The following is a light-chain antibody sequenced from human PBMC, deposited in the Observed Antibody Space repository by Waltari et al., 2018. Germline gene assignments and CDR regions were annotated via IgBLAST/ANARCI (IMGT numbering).Light chain of an antibody. CDR1: NIGSKS. J-gene: IGLJ2*01. Sequence: SYVVTQSPSVSVAPGETARITCGGDNIGSKSVHLYQQRPGQAPVLGISYDSDRPSGIPERFSGSNSGNTATLTISWVEAEDEADYYCLVWHSTIDHQGVFGGGTKLTVL. V-gene: IGLV3-21*04. CDR2: YDS. CDR3: LVWHSTIDHQGV.